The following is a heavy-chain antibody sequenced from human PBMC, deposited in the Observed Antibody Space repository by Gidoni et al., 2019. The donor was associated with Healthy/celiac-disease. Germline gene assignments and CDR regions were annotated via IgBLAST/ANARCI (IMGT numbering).Heavy chain of an antibody. CDR3: AREDTMIRSLVGY. D-gene: IGHD3-22*01. Sequence: QVQLVQSGAEVKKPGASVKVSCKASGYTFTSYYMHGLRQAPGQGLEWMGIINPSGGSTSYAQKFQGRVTMTRDTSTSTVYMELSSLRSEDTAVYYCAREDTMIRSLVGYWGQGTLVTVSS. CDR2: INPSGGST. J-gene: IGHJ4*02. CDR1: GYTFTSYY. V-gene: IGHV1-46*01.